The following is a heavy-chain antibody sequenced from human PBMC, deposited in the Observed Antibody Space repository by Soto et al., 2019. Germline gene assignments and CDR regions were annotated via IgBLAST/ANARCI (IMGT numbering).Heavy chain of an antibody. Sequence: WGSLRLSCAASGFIFDDFTMHWVRLVPGKGLQWVSYINWDGRIAMYADSVKGRFTISRDNTNNHLYLQMNSLRSDDTALYYCAKDEGAAVESPGDWGHGTLVTVSS. CDR2: INWDGRIA. J-gene: IGHJ4*01. CDR1: GFIFDDFT. CDR3: AKDEGAAVESPGD. V-gene: IGHV3-43*01. D-gene: IGHD6-13*01.